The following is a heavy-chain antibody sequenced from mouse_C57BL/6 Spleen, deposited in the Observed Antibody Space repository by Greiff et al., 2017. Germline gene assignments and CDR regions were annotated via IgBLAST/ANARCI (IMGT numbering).Heavy chain of an antibody. CDR2: IYPGSGTT. CDR1: GSTFTDYY. Sequence: QVQLQQSGAELVRPGASVKLSCKASGSTFTDYYLNWVQQRPGQGLEWIARIYPGSGTTYYTETFKGKATLTAEKSPSTAYMQRNRLTSEDYAVSFCERERGYDGAWFAYWGQGTLVTVSA. CDR3: ERERGYDGAWFAY. J-gene: IGHJ3*01. D-gene: IGHD2-2*01. V-gene: IGHV1-76*01.